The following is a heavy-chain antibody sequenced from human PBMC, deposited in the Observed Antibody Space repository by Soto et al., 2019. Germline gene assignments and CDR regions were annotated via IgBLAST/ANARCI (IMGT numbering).Heavy chain of an antibody. CDR3: ARGWGYDSNDYYYAY. Sequence: QVQLVQSGAEVRKPGSSVKVSCKASGGTFSRHAISWVRQAPGQGLDWMGGIIPIFGTANHAQKFQGRVTIIADESTSKVYMELSSLRSEDTAMYYCARGWGYDSNDYYYAYWGQGTLVIVSS. J-gene: IGHJ4*02. D-gene: IGHD3-22*01. CDR2: IIPIFGTA. CDR1: GGTFSRHA. V-gene: IGHV1-69*01.